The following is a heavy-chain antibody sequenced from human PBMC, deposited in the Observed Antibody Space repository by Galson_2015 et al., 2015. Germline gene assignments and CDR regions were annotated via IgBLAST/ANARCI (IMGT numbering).Heavy chain of an antibody. J-gene: IGHJ3*02. D-gene: IGHD3-16*01. V-gene: IGHV1-69*01. CDR2: IIPIFGTA. CDR1: GGPFSSYA. CDR3: ARNDGTIMFGSIDAFDI. Sequence: VSCKASGGPFSSYAISWVRQAPGQGLEWMGGIIPIFGTANYAQKFQGRVTITADESTSTAYMELSSLRSEDTAVYYCARNDGTIMFGSIDAFDIWGQGTMVTVSS.